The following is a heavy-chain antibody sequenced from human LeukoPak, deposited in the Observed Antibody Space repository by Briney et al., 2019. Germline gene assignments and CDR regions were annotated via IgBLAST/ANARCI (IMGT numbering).Heavy chain of an antibody. CDR2: MNPNSGNT. D-gene: IGHD2-15*01. J-gene: IGHJ6*03. Sequence: GASVKVSCKASGYSFTTYDINWVRQAAGQGLEWVAWMNPNSGNTGYAQKFQGRVTMTRNTSISTAYMELSSLRSEDTAVYYCARGLQAPGYCSGGSCYSFYYYYMDVWGKGTTVTVSS. CDR3: ARGLQAPGYCSGGSCYSFYYYYMDV. CDR1: GYSFTTYD. V-gene: IGHV1-8*01.